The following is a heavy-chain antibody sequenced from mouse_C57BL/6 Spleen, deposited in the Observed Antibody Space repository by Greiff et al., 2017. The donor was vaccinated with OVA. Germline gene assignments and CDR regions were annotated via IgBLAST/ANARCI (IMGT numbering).Heavy chain of an antibody. V-gene: IGHV3-6*01. CDR1: GYSITSGYY. Sequence: EVKLMESGPGLVKPSQSLSLTCSVTGYSITSGYYWNWIRQFPGNKLEWMGYISYDGSNNYNPSLKTRISITRDTSKNQFFLKLNSVTTEDTATYYCARGGSTMAYYYAMDYWGQGTSVTVSS. CDR2: ISYDGSN. D-gene: IGHD2-1*01. J-gene: IGHJ4*01. CDR3: ARGGSTMAYYYAMDY.